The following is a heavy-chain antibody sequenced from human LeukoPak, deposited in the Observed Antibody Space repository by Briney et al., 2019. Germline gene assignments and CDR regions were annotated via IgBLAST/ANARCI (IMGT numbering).Heavy chain of an antibody. Sequence: GGSLRLSCAASGFTFSNYWMSWVRQAPGTGLEWVANIKQDGSEKYYVDSVKARFTISRDNAKNSLSLQMNSLRAEDTAVYYCARGYCSSTSCYGAFDIWGQGTMVTVPS. CDR2: IKQDGSEK. CDR1: GFTFSNYW. D-gene: IGHD2-2*01. V-gene: IGHV3-7*01. J-gene: IGHJ3*02. CDR3: ARGYCSSTSCYGAFDI.